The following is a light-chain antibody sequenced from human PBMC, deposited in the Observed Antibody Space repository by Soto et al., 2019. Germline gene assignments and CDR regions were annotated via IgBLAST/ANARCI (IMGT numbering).Light chain of an antibody. CDR1: QTVGTN. Sequence: EIVMTQSPATLSVSPGERATLSCRASQTVGTNLAWYQQKPGQAPRLLIYGASTRATGIPARFSGSGSGTGSTLTISILQAEDFGVYSCQQYKNGPPMYTFGQGTKLEIK. CDR2: GAS. J-gene: IGKJ2*01. CDR3: QQYKNGPPMYT. V-gene: IGKV3-15*01.